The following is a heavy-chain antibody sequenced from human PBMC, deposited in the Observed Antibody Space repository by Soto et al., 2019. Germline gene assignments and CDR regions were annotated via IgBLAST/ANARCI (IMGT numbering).Heavy chain of an antibody. Sequence: GGSLRLSCAASGFTFDDYGMSWVRQAPGKGLEWVSGINWNGGSTGYADSVKGRFTISRDNAKNSLYLQMNSLRAEDTALYHCARGTYYYYMDVWGKGTTVTVSS. V-gene: IGHV3-20*01. CDR2: INWNGGST. J-gene: IGHJ6*03. CDR1: GFTFDDYG. CDR3: ARGTYYYYMDV.